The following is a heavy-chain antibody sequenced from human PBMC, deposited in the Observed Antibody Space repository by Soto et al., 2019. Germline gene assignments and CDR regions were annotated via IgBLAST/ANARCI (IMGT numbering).Heavy chain of an antibody. V-gene: IGHV1-24*01. J-gene: IGHJ1*01. CDR2: FDPEDGET. CDR1: GYTLTELS. Sequence: QVQLVQSGAEVKKPGASVKVSCKVSGYTLTELSMHWVRQAPGKGLEWMGGFDPEDGETIYAQKFQGRVTMTEDTSTDTAYVELSSLRSEDTAVYYCATGVVVAAIYHPPKYSQHWCQGTLVTVSS. D-gene: IGHD2-15*01. CDR3: ATGVVVAAIYHPPKYSQH.